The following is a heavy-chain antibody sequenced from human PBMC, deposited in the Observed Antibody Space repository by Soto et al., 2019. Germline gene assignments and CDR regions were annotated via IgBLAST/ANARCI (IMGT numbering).Heavy chain of an antibody. V-gene: IGHV3-74*01. Sequence: EVQLVESGGGLVQPGGSLRLSCAASGFTFSSYWMHWVRQAPGKGLVWVSRIKSDGSSTSYADSVKGRFTISRDNAKNKLYLQMKSLRAEDTAVYYCKTGTMNAFDIWGQGTMVTVSS. D-gene: IGHD1-1*01. CDR2: IKSDGSST. CDR3: KTGTMNAFDI. CDR1: GFTFSSYW. J-gene: IGHJ3*02.